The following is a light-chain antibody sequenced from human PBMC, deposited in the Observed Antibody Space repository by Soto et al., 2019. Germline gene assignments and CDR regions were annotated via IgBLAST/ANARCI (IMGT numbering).Light chain of an antibody. CDR2: TAS. J-gene: IGKJ5*01. V-gene: IGKV1-9*01. Sequence: DIQLTQSPSFLSASVGDRIPIICLACQGTGSYLAWYQQKPGKAPKLLIYTASTLQSGVPARFSGSGSGAQFTLTIISLEPEDFATYYCQQFNDYPITFGQGTRLEIK. CDR1: QGTGSY. CDR3: QQFNDYPIT.